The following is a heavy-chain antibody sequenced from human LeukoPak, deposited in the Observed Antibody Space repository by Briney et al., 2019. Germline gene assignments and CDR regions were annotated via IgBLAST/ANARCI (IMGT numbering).Heavy chain of an antibody. CDR1: GGSFSGYY. D-gene: IGHD3-10*01. CDR2: INHSGST. V-gene: IGHV4-34*01. CDR3: ARDESRVRGVIRDAFHF. J-gene: IGHJ3*01. Sequence: SETLSLTCAVYGGSFSGYYWSWIRQPPGKGLEWIGEINHSGSTNYNPSLKSRVTISVDTSKNQFSLKLSSVTAADTAVYYCARDESRVRGVIRDAFHFWGQGTMVTVSS.